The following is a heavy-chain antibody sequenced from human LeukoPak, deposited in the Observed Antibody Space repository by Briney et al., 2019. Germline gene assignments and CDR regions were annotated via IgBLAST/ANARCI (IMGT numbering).Heavy chain of an antibody. CDR2: IKQDGSEK. CDR1: GFQFSSYW. V-gene: IGHV3-7*01. CDR3: AREDYRYSYGFYY. Sequence: GGSLRLSCAASGFQFSSYWMSWVRQPPGKGLEWVANIKQDGSEKNYVDSVKGRFTMSRDNAKNSLYLEMNSLRAEDTAIYYCAREDYRYSYGFYYWGQGTLVTVSS. D-gene: IGHD5-18*01. J-gene: IGHJ4*02.